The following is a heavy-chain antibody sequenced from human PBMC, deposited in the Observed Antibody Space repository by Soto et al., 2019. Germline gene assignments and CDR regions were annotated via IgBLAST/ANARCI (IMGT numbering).Heavy chain of an antibody. J-gene: IGHJ5*02. D-gene: IGHD1-1*01. CDR2: IYATGTT. Sequence: SETLSLTCTVSGASISGFYWSWIRKSAGKGLEWIGRIYATGTTDYNPSLKSRVMMSVDTSKKQFSLKLRSATAADTAVYYRVRDGTKTLRDWFDPWGQGISVTVSS. V-gene: IGHV4-4*07. CDR1: GASISGFY. CDR3: VRDGTKTLRDWFDP.